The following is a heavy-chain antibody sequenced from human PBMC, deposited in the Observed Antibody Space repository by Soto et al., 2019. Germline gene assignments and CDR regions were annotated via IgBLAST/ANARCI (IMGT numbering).Heavy chain of an antibody. J-gene: IGHJ4*02. CDR1: GYTFINHG. CDR3: ARNLNPLPYYFDY. Sequence: ASVKVSCKTSGYTFINHGISWVRQAPGQGLEWMGGVSGLNGNTKYAQKFKGRVTMTTETSTSTAYMELRSLSSDDTAVYFCARNLNPLPYYFDYWGQGTLVTVSS. CDR2: VSGLNGNT. V-gene: IGHV1-18*04.